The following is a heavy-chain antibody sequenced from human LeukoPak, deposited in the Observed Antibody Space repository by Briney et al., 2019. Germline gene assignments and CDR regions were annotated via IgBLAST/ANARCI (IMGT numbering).Heavy chain of an antibody. D-gene: IGHD4-17*01. CDR2: IYHSGST. J-gene: IGHJ4*02. CDR1: GYSISSGYY. Sequence: SETLSLTCAVSGYSISSGYYWGWIRPPPGKGLEWIVSIYHSGSTYYNPSLKSRVTISVDTSKNQFSLKLSSVTAADTAVYYCARNGDYDFGGKDYWGQGTLVTVSS. CDR3: ARNGDYDFGGKDY. V-gene: IGHV4-38-2*01.